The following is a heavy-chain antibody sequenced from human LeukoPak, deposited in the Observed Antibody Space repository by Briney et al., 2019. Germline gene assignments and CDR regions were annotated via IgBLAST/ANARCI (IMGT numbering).Heavy chain of an antibody. CDR1: GGSISSSSYY. V-gene: IGHV4-39*07. CDR3: AGVRYCSGGSCYPFDP. D-gene: IGHD2-15*01. Sequence: PSETLSLTCTVSGGSISSSSYYWGWIRQPPGKGLEWIGSIYYSGSTYYNPSLKSRVTISVDTSKNQFSLKLSSVTAADTAVYYCAGVRYCSGGSCYPFDPWGQGTLVTVSS. J-gene: IGHJ5*02. CDR2: IYYSGST.